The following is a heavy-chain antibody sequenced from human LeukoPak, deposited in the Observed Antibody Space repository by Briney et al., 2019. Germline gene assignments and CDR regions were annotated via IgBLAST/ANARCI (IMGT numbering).Heavy chain of an antibody. Sequence: GGSLRLSCAASGFTFSSYAMHWVRQAPGKGLEWVAVISYDGSNKYYADSVKGRFTISRDNSKNTLYLQMNSLRAEDTTVYYCTRLRGVTDYWGQGTLVTVSS. CDR1: GFTFSSYA. V-gene: IGHV3-30-3*01. CDR2: ISYDGSNK. CDR3: TRLRGVTDY. D-gene: IGHD3-10*01. J-gene: IGHJ4*02.